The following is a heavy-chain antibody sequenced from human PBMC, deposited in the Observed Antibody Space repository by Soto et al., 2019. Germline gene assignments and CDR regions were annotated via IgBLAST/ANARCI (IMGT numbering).Heavy chain of an antibody. J-gene: IGHJ4*02. D-gene: IGHD3-22*01. V-gene: IGHV1-3*01. CDR3: VRDQWVLLWAHPPTFDY. CDR2: INAGNGNT. CDR1: GYTFTSYA. Sequence: ASVKVSCKASGYTFTSYAMHWVRQAPGQRLEWMGWINAGNGNTKYSQKFQGRVTITRDTSASTAYMELSSLRSEDTAVYYCVRDQWVLLWAHPPTFDYWGQGTLVTVSS.